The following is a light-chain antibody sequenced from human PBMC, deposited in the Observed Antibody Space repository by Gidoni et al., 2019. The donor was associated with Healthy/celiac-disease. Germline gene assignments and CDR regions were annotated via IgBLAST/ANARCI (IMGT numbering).Light chain of an antibody. CDR2: LGS. Sequence: IVMTQPPLSQLVTPGEPASIPCRSSQSLLHSNGYNYLDWYLQKPGQSPQLMIYLGSTRASGVPDRFSGSGSGTDFTLKISRVEAEDVGVYDCMQALQTPPWTFGQGTKVEIK. V-gene: IGKV2-28*01. CDR3: MQALQTPPWT. CDR1: QSLLHSNGYNY. J-gene: IGKJ1*01.